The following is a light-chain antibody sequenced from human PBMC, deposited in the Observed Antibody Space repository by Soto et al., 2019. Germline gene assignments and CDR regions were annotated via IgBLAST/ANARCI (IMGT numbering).Light chain of an antibody. V-gene: IGLV2-14*01. J-gene: IGLJ1*01. CDR1: GSDIGGYNY. Sequence: QSAPAQPAAVSGTPGQTSSISRTGTGSDIGGYNYVSWFQHHPGKDPKLMMYQLTIRPSGVSKRFSGVKSRNTPSLTISGLHAEHEADYYCTSFTSTTSLYGVGTGTTV. CDR2: QLT. CDR3: TSFTSTTSLYG.